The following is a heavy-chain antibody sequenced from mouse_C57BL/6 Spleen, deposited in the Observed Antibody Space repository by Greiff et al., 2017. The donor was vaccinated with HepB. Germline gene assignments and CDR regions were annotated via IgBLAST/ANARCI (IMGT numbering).Heavy chain of an antibody. CDR3: ARTKLTGGFDY. D-gene: IGHD4-1*01. CDR2: IYPGDGDT. J-gene: IGHJ2*01. V-gene: IGHV1-82*01. CDR1: GYAFSSSW. Sequence: QVQLQQSGPELVKPGASVKISCKASGYAFSSSWMNWVTQRPGKGLEWIGRIYPGDGDTNYNGKFKGKATLTADKSSSTAYMQLSSLTSEDSAVYFCARTKLTGGFDYWGQGTTLTVSS.